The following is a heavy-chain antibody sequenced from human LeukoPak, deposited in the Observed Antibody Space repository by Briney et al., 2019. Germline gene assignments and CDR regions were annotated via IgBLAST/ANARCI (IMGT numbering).Heavy chain of an antibody. J-gene: IGHJ4*02. Sequence: ASVKVSCKASGYTLTTYDIDWVRQATGQGLEWMGWMNPNSGNTGYAQKFQGRVTMTRNTSISTAYMELSSLTSEDTAVYYCARGTCDYSSKIDCWGQGTLVTVSS. D-gene: IGHD4-11*01. V-gene: IGHV1-8*01. CDR3: ARGTCDYSSKIDC. CDR2: MNPNSGNT. CDR1: GYTLTTYD.